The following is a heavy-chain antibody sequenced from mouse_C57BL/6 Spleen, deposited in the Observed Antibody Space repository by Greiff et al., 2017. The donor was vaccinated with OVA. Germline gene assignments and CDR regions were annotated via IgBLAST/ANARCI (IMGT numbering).Heavy chain of an antibody. D-gene: IGHD4-1*01. J-gene: IGHJ2*01. CDR3: ARSKNWDGEAPSDY. CDR2: IYPRDGST. Sequence: QVQLKESGPELVKPGASVKLSCKASGYTFTSYDINWVKQRPGQGLEWIGWIYPRDGSTKYNEKFKGKATLTVDTSSSTAYMELHSLTSEGSAVYFCARSKNWDGEAPSDYWGQGTTLTVSS. CDR1: GYTFTSYD. V-gene: IGHV1-85*01.